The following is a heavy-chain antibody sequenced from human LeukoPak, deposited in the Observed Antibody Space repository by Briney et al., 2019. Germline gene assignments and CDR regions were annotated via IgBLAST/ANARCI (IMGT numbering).Heavy chain of an antibody. CDR3: ARDQGYNAFDI. V-gene: IGHV4-59*01. D-gene: IGHD5-24*01. CDR2: IYYSGST. CDR1: GGSISSYY. J-gene: IGHJ3*02. Sequence: SETLSLTCTVSGGSISSYYWSWIRQPPGKGLEWIGYIYYSGSTSYNPSLKSRVTISVDTSKNQFSLRLSSVTAADTAVYYCARDQGYNAFDIWGHGTKVTVSS.